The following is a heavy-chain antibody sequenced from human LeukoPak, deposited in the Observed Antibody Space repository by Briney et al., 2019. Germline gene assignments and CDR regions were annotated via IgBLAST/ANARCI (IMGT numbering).Heavy chain of an antibody. V-gene: IGHV3-48*04. Sequence: GGSLRLSCAASGFTFSNYGIHWIRQAPGKGLEWVSYISSSGSTIYYADSVKGRFTISRDNAKNSLYLQMNSLRAEDTAVYYCASWHYYDSSGYIDYWGQGTLVTVSS. D-gene: IGHD3-22*01. CDR3: ASWHYYDSSGYIDY. J-gene: IGHJ4*02. CDR2: ISSSGSTI. CDR1: GFTFSNYG.